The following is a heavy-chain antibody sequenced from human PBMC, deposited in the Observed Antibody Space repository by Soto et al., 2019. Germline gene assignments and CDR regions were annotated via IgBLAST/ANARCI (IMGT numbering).Heavy chain of an antibody. CDR2: IIPILGIA. J-gene: IGHJ4*02. CDR1: GGTFSSYT. CDR3: ARLSGGFLDY. Sequence: XVSCKASGGTFSSYTISWVRQAPGQGLEWMGRIIPILGIANYAQKFQGRVTITADKSTSTAYMELSSLRSEDTAGYYCARLSGGFLDYXXQGTLVTVSS. V-gene: IGHV1-69*02. D-gene: IGHD3-10*01.